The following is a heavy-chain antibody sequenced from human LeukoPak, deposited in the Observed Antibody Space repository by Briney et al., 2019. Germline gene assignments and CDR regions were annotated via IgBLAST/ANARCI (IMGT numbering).Heavy chain of an antibody. CDR1: GGSISSYY. Sequence: SETLSLTCTVSGGSISSYYWSWIRQPPGKGLEWIGYIYYSGSTNYNPSLKSRVTMSLDTSNNQFSLRLSSVTAADTAVYFCARDRRTTGATANYYYMDVWGKGTTVTVSS. CDR3: ARDRRTTGATANYYYMDV. J-gene: IGHJ6*03. D-gene: IGHD1-1*01. CDR2: IYYSGST. V-gene: IGHV4-59*12.